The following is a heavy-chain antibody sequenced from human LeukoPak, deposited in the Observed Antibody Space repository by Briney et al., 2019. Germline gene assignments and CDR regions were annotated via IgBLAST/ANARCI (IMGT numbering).Heavy chain of an antibody. CDR1: GFTFSSYS. CDR2: ISSSSSTI. Sequence: GGSLRLSCAASGFTFSSYSMNWVRQAPGKGLEWVSYISSSSSTIYYADSVKGRFTISRDNAKNSLYLQMNSLRAEDTAVYYCARDGGRTTGGYWGQGTLVTVSS. CDR3: ARDGGRTTGGY. V-gene: IGHV3-48*04. J-gene: IGHJ4*02. D-gene: IGHD4-17*01.